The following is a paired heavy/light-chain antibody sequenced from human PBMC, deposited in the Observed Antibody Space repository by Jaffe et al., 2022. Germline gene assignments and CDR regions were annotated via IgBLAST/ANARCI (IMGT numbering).Light chain of an antibody. V-gene: IGLV3-21*04. J-gene: IGLJ2*01. Sequence: SYVLTQPPSVSVATGQTARITCGGNKIGSKSVHWYQQKPGQAPLLVIFYDDDRPSGIPEQFSGSNSGDTATLTISRVEAGDEADYYCQVWDRDSDKPVFGGGTKLTVL. CDR2: YDD. CDR1: KIGSKS. CDR3: QVWDRDSDKPV.
Heavy chain of an antibody. CDR2: ISDSRDDI. J-gene: IGHJ4*02. CDR3: ARGPPGDYRLIDY. Sequence: EVQLMESGGGLVKPGGSLRLSCAVSGFTFSDYHMNWVRQAPGKGLEWVSCISDSRDDIYYADSVKGRFTISRDNARASLFLQMNSLRVDDTAVYYCARGPPGDYRLIDYWGPGTLVSVSS. D-gene: IGHD7-27*01. CDR1: GFTFSDYH. V-gene: IGHV3-21*01.